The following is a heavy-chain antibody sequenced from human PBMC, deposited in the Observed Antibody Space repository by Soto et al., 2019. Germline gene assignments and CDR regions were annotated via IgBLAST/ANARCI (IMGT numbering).Heavy chain of an antibody. CDR1: GFTFSSYA. V-gene: IGHV3-23*01. CDR2: ISGSGGST. J-gene: IGHJ4*02. D-gene: IGHD2-2*01. CDR3: AKVAHCSSTSCYVFVRDYYFDY. Sequence: PGGSLRLSCAASGFTFSSYAMSWVRQAPGKGLEWVSAISGSGGSTYYADSVKGRFTISRDNSKNTLYLQMNSLRAEDTAVYYCAKVAHCSSTSCYVFVRDYYFDYWGQGTLVTVSS.